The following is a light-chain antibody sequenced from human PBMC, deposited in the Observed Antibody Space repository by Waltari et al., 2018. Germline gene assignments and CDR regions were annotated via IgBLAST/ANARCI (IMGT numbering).Light chain of an antibody. CDR1: SSDIGPYSL. CDR2: EVN. Sequence: QSALTQPASVSGSPGQSIIISCPGTSSDIGPYSLFSWYQQHPGKAPKLIIYEVNERPSGVSDRFSGSKSGNTASLAISGLQTEDEADYYCSSYAGANLVKFGGGTKLTVL. V-gene: IGLV2-23*02. J-gene: IGLJ2*01. CDR3: SSYAGANLVK.